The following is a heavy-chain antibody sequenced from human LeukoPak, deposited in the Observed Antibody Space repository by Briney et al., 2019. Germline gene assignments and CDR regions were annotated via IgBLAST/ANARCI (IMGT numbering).Heavy chain of an antibody. D-gene: IGHD2-2*02. CDR3: ARHSKAWARTGKCSSTSCYTSSNWFDP. V-gene: IGHV4-34*01. CDR1: GGSFSGYY. CDR2: INHSGST. J-gene: IGHJ5*02. Sequence: SETLSLTCAVYGGSFSGYYWSWIRQPPVKGLEWIGEINHSGSTNYNPSLKSRVTISVDTSKNQFSLKLSSVTAADTAVHYCARHSKAWARTGKCSSTSCYTSSNWFDPWGQGTLVTVSS.